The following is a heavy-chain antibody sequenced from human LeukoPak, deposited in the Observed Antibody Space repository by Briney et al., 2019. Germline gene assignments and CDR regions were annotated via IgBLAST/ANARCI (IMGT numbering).Heavy chain of an antibody. Sequence: SETLSLTCTVSGDSISSYYWSWTRQPAGKGLEWIGRIYISGSTNYNPSLKSRVTMSVDTSKNQFSLKLSSVTAADTAVYYCARDRGTWNDDGFDYWGQGTLVTVSS. D-gene: IGHD1-1*01. CDR1: GDSISSYY. CDR3: ARDRGTWNDDGFDY. J-gene: IGHJ4*02. CDR2: IYISGST. V-gene: IGHV4-4*07.